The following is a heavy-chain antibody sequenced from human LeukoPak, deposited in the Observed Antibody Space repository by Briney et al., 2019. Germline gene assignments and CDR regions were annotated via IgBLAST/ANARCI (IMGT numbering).Heavy chain of an antibody. CDR3: ARFHSGWYYFDY. Sequence: SETLSLTCTVSGDSISSSSYYWGWIRQPPGKGLEWIGSIYYSGSTYYNPSLKSRVTISVDTSKNQFSLKLSSVTAADTAVYYCARFHSGWYYFDYWGQGTLVTVSS. V-gene: IGHV4-39*07. CDR1: GDSISSSSYY. J-gene: IGHJ4*02. D-gene: IGHD6-19*01. CDR2: IYYSGST.